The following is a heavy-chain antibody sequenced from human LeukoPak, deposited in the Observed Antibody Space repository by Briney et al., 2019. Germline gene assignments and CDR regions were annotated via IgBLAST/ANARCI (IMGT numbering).Heavy chain of an antibody. CDR1: GGAFSSYF. D-gene: IGHD6-13*01. CDR3: ARELDSSSCDY. J-gene: IGHJ4*02. V-gene: IGHV1-2*02. CDR2: INPNSGGT. Sequence: ASVKVSCKASGGAFSSYFISWVRQAPGQGLEWMGWINPNSGGTNYAQKFQGRVTMTRDTSISTAYMELSRLRSDDTAVYYCARELDSSSCDYWGQGTLVTVSS.